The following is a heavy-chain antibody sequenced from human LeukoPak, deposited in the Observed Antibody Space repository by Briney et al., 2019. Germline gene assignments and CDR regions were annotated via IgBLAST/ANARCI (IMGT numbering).Heavy chain of an antibody. CDR1: GFTFSLYA. D-gene: IGHD5-12*01. J-gene: IGHJ4*02. CDR3: AKGLLSGYEPPLDH. Sequence: GGSLRLSCTTSGFTFSLYAMSCVRQAPGKGLEWVSGISAGGAITYYADSVKGRFTTSGDNSKSTLYLHVSSLGAEDTAVYYCAKGLLSGYEPPLDHWGQGTLVTVSS. V-gene: IGHV3-23*01. CDR2: ISAGGAIT.